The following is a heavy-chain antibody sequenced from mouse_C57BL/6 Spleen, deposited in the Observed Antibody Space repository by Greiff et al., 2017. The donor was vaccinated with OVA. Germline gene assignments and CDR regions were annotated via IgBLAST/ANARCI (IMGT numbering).Heavy chain of an antibody. V-gene: IGHV3-6*01. CDR2: ISYDGSN. CDR3: ARGDWDGGWFAY. Sequence: DVQLQESGPGLVKPSQSLSLTCSVTGYSITSGYYWNWIRQFPGNKLEWMGYISYDGSNNYNPSLKNRISITRDTSKNQFFLKLNSVTTEDTATYYCARGDWDGGWFAYWGQGTLVTVSA. D-gene: IGHD4-1*01. CDR1: GYSITSGYY. J-gene: IGHJ3*01.